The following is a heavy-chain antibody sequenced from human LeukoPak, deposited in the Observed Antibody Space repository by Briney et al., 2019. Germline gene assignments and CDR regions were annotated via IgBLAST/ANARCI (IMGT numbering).Heavy chain of an antibody. CDR2: ISGSSGNI. V-gene: IGHV3-23*01. CDR1: GFTFSSYG. Sequence: PGGSLRLSCEASGFTFSSYGITWVRQAPGKGLEWVSGISGSSGNIYYADSAKGRFTISRDSSKNTLYLQMNSLRVEDTAVYYCARWADYGDSWGQGTLVTVSS. J-gene: IGHJ4*02. D-gene: IGHD1-26*01. CDR3: ARWADYGDS.